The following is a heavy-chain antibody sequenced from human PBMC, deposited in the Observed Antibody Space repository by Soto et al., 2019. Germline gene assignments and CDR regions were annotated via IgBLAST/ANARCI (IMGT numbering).Heavy chain of an antibody. V-gene: IGHV4-30-4*01. CDR3: AREVIPLTTDWYFDL. J-gene: IGHJ2*01. Sequence: QLQLRESGPGLVKPSETLSLTCTVSGGSISGGVGGLYYWSWIRQPPGKGLGWIGYIYDSGSTYYNQSLKSRVTISVDTSKNQFSLMLSSVTAADTAVYYCAREVIPLTTDWYFDLWGRGTLVTVSS. CDR2: IYDSGST. CDR1: GGSISGGVGGLYY. D-gene: IGHD4-17*01.